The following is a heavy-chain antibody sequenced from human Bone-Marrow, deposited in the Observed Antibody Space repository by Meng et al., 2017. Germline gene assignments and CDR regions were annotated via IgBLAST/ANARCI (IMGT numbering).Heavy chain of an antibody. CDR2: INPNSGGT. CDR3: ARSRRDGYNYYFDY. J-gene: IGHJ4*02. V-gene: IGHV1-2*02. D-gene: IGHD5-24*01. CDR1: GYTFTGYY. Sequence: QGPVVEAGAGVKKPWASVKVACKASGYTFTGYYMHWVRQAPGQGLEWMGWINPNSGGTNYAQKFQGRVTMTRDTSISTAYMELSRLRSDDTAVYYCARSRRDGYNYYFDYWGQGTLVTVSS.